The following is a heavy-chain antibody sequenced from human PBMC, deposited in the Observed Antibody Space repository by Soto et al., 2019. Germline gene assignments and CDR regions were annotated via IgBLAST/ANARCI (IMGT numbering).Heavy chain of an antibody. D-gene: IGHD6-19*01. Sequence: GGSLRLSCAASGFTFSSYWMSWVRQAPGKGLEWVANIKQDGSEKYYVDSVKGRFTISRDNAKNSLYLQMNSLRAEDTAVYYCARYRPGWYWFGMDVWGQGTTVTVSS. J-gene: IGHJ6*02. V-gene: IGHV3-7*05. CDR3: ARYRPGWYWFGMDV. CDR1: GFTFSSYW. CDR2: IKQDGSEK.